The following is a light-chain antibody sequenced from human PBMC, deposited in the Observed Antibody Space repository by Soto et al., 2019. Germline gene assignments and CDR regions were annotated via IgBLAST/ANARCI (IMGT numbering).Light chain of an antibody. CDR3: CSYARSSTVV. CDR2: EGT. J-gene: IGLJ2*01. CDR1: SSDVGSYNL. Sequence: QSVLTQPASVSGSPGQSITISCTGTSSDVGSYNLVSWYQQHPGKAPKPMIYEGTKRPSGVSNRFSGSKSGNTASMTISGLQAEDEADYYCCSYARSSTVVFGGGTKLTVL. V-gene: IGLV2-23*01.